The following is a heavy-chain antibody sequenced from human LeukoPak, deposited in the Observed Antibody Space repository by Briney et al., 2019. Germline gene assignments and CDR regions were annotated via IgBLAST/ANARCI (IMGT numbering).Heavy chain of an antibody. CDR2: INHSGST. CDR1: GGPLSGYY. J-gene: IGHJ6*03. CDR3: ARDSWGITMVRGVTLSYYYYMDV. V-gene: IGHV4-34*01. D-gene: IGHD3-10*01. Sequence: SETLSLTRAVSGGPLSGYYWTWIRQPPGKGLEWIGEINHSGSTNYNPSLKSRVTISVDTSRKQFFLRLSSVTAADTAVYYCARDSWGITMVRGVTLSYYYYMDVWGKGTTVTISS.